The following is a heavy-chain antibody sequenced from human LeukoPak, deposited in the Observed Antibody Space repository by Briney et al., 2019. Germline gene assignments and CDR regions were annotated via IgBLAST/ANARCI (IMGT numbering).Heavy chain of an antibody. D-gene: IGHD1-26*01. J-gene: IGHJ4*02. CDR1: GFTFSSYS. Sequence: GGSLRLSCAASGFTFSSYSMNWVRQAPGKGLEWVANIDQDGSEKNYVDSVKGRFTISRDNAKNSLYLQLNSLRAEDTAVYYCARDQVGIFDYWGQGTLVTVSS. V-gene: IGHV3-7*01. CDR2: IDQDGSEK. CDR3: ARDQVGIFDY.